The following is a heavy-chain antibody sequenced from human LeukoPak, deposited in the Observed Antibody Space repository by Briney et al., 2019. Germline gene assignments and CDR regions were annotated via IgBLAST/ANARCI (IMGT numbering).Heavy chain of an antibody. Sequence: ASVKVSCKASGYTFSRYDVTWVRQAPGQGLEWMGWISGYNGNTKYARKFQGRVTMTTDPSTSTAYMELSRLRSDDTAVYYCARDMDSGPDFFDYWGLGTLVTVSS. J-gene: IGHJ4*02. CDR1: GYTFSRYD. CDR2: ISGYNGNT. D-gene: IGHD1-26*01. CDR3: ARDMDSGPDFFDY. V-gene: IGHV1-18*01.